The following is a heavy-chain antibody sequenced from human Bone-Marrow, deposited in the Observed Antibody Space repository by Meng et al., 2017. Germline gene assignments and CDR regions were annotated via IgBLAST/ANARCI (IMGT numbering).Heavy chain of an antibody. J-gene: IGHJ4*01. CDR3: QWLSTHPPDQ. D-gene: IGHD3-22*01. CDR1: GFTFSNAW. V-gene: IGHV3-15*01. CDR2: IKSKTDGETA. Sequence: VEYGGYLGEPGGSLVLSCAGSGFTFSNAWMSWVRQAPGKGLEWVGRIKSKTDGETADYAAPVKGRFTISRDDSQNTLYLQMNSLKTEDTGVYYCQWLSTHPPDQWGQGALVTVSS.